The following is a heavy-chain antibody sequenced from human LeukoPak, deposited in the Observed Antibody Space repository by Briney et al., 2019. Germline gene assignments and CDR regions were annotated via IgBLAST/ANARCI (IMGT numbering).Heavy chain of an antibody. CDR3: GKVGGNSNS. CDR2: IHNSRGT. V-gene: IGHV4-31*03. J-gene: IGHJ5*02. Sequence: TLSLTCTVSGGSITSDIFYWNWIRQHPGKGLEWIGSIHNSRGTSYNPSLESRLTISVDTSENQFFLKMSYVTAADTAMYYCGKVGGNSNSWGQGTLVTDAS. D-gene: IGHD4-23*01. CDR1: GGSITSDIFY.